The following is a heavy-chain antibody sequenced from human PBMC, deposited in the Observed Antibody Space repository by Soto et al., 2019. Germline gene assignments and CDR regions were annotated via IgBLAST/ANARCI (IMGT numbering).Heavy chain of an antibody. D-gene: IGHD3-16*01. V-gene: IGHV4-39*07. CDR2: INYSGST. Sequence: SETLSLTCTVSGGSISSSSYYWGWIRQPPGKGLEWIGSINYSGSTYYNPSLKSRVTISVDTSKNPFSLKLSSVTAADSAVYYCARGGSRGYYYYYMDVWGKGTTVTVSS. CDR1: GGSISSSSYY. CDR3: ARGGSRGYYYYYMDV. J-gene: IGHJ6*03.